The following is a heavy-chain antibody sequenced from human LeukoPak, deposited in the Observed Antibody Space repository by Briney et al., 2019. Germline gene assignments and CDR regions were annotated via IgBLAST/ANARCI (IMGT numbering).Heavy chain of an antibody. CDR2: IYYSGST. V-gene: IGHV4-30-4*01. D-gene: IGHD2-8*02. J-gene: IGHJ5*02. CDR3: ARSSLTGWFDP. Sequence: PSETLSLTCTVSGGSISSGDYYWSWIRQPPGKGLEWIGYIYYSGSTYYNPSLKSRVTISVDTSKNQFSLKLSSVTVADTAVYYCARSSLTGWFDPWGQGTLVTVSS. CDR1: GGSISSGDYY.